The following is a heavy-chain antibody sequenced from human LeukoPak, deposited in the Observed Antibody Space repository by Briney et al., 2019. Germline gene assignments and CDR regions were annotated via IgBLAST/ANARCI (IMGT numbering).Heavy chain of an antibody. CDR3: ARRDSYDSNAYSYFDY. CDR2: IDWSGGST. J-gene: IGHJ4*02. CDR1: GFTFDDFG. Sequence: GGSLRLSCAASGFTFDDFGMSWVRQVPGKGLEWVSGIDWSGGSTGYADSVKGRFTISRDNAKRSLYLQMDSLRAEDTALYYCARRDSYDSNAYSYFDYWGQGALVTVSS. V-gene: IGHV3-20*04. D-gene: IGHD3-22*01.